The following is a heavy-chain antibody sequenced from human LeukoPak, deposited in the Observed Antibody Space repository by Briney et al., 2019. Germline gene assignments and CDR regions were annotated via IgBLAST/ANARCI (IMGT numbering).Heavy chain of an antibody. CDR2: ISSSSSTI. D-gene: IGHD3-22*01. CDR1: GFTFSSNS. V-gene: IGHV3-48*01. CDR3: ARGTAYYDSSGLMDY. Sequence: GGSLRLSCAAYGFTFSSNSMNWVRQAPGKGLEWVSYISSSSSTIYYADSVKGRFTISRDNAKNSLYLQMNSLRAEDTAVYYCARGTAYYDSSGLMDYWGQGTLVTVSS. J-gene: IGHJ4*02.